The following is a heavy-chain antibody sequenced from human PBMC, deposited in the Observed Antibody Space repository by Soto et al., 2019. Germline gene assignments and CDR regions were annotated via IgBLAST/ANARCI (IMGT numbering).Heavy chain of an antibody. J-gene: IGHJ3*01. CDR1: GFTFSSND. V-gene: IGHV3-53*01. CDR3: APGPSLPGAR. CDR2: IYSGGST. D-gene: IGHD3-10*01. Sequence: EVQLVESGGGLIQPGGSLRLSCAASGFTFSSNDMNWVRQAPGKGLEWVSLIYSGGSTYYADSVKGRFTISRDNSKNTLYLQMSSLIGEDTAVFYCAPGPSLPGARWGQGTMVTVSS.